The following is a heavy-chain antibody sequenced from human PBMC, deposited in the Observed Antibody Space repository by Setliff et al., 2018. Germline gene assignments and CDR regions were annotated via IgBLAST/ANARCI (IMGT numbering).Heavy chain of an antibody. V-gene: IGHV3-23*03. J-gene: IGHJ5*01. CDR2: IYSGGSST. CDR3: ARDQFRKSGGLYS. D-gene: IGHD2-15*01. Sequence: GGSLRLSCAASGFTFSSYGMIWVRQAPGKGLEWVSIIYSGGSSTYYGDSVRGRFTISRDNSKNTLYLQMSSLRADDTAMYYCARDQFRKSGGLYSWGQGTLVTVSS. CDR1: GFTFSSYG.